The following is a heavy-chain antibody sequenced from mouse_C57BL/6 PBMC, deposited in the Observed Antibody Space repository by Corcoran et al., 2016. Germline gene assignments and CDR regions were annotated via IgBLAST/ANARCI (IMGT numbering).Heavy chain of an antibody. D-gene: IGHD2-1*01. CDR3: ASGYYGNRLDY. J-gene: IGHJ2*01. CDR1: GYAFSSYW. CDR2: IYTGDGDT. V-gene: IGHV1-80*01. Sequence: QVQLQQSGAELVKPGASVKISCKASGYAFSSYWMNWVKQRPGKGLEWIGQIYTGDGDTNYNGKFKGKATLTADKSSSTAYMQLSSLTSEDSAVYFCASGYYGNRLDYWGQGTTLTVSS.